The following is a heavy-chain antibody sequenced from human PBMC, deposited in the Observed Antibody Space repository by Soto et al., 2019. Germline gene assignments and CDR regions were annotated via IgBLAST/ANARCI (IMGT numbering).Heavy chain of an antibody. D-gene: IGHD3-10*01. CDR3: ASSAGHPGDFFYYNGMDV. Sequence: PVVSLRLSCAASGFTFSIYAMSWVRHAPGKGLEWVSAISGSGGSTYYADSVKGRFTISRDNSKNTLYLQMNSLRAEDTAVYYCASSAGHPGDFFYYNGMDVWGQGTTVTVSS. CDR2: ISGSGGST. J-gene: IGHJ6*02. CDR1: GFTFSIYA. V-gene: IGHV3-23*01.